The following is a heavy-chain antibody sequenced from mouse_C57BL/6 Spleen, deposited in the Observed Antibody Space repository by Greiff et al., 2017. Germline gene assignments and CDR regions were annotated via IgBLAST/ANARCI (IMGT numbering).Heavy chain of an antibody. CDR2: ISDGGSYT. Sequence: EVMLVESGGGLVKPGGSLKLSCAASGFTFSSYAMSWVRQTPEKRLEWVATISDGGSYTYYPDNVKGRFTISRDNAKNNQYLQMSHLKSEDKAMYYCARDRDYGSSFDYWGQGTTLTGSS. CDR1: GFTFSSYA. CDR3: ARDRDYGSSFDY. V-gene: IGHV5-4*01. D-gene: IGHD1-1*01. J-gene: IGHJ2*01.